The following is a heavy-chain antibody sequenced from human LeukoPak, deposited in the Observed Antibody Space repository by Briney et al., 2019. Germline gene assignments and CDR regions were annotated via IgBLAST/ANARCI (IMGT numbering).Heavy chain of an antibody. CDR3: ARIKEYGFDI. J-gene: IGHJ3*02. D-gene: IGHD3-10*01. CDR1: AFTFSSYW. Sequence: PGGSLRLSCAGSAFTFSSYWMSWVRQAPGKGPEWVANIKDDGSEKYYLDSVKGRFTIPRDNAKNSLYLQMNSLRAEDTAVYSCARIKEYGFDIWGQGTMVTVSS. V-gene: IGHV3-7*01. CDR2: IKDDGSEK.